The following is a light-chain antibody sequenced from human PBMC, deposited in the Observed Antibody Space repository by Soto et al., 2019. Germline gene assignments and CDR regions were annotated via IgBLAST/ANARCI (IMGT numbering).Light chain of an antibody. V-gene: IGKV4-1*01. J-gene: IGKJ4*01. CDR2: WAS. CDR1: LSVFYSSNNQNY. CDR3: QQYYTTLAPT. Sequence: DIVMTQSPDSLTVSVGERATINCKSSLSVFYSSNNQNYLAWYQHKPGQPPKLLIYWASTRESGVPDRFSGSGSGTDFTLTISSLQAEDVAVYYCQQYYTTLAPTFGGGTKVEIK.